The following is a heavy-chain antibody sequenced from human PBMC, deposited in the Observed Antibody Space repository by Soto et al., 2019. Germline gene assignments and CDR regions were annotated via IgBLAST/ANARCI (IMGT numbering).Heavy chain of an antibody. CDR3: AREQQLCIDY. Sequence: QVQLVESGGGVVQPGRSLRLSCAASGFTFSSYAMHWVRQAPGKGLEWVAGISYDGSNKYYADSVKGRFTISRDNSKNTLYLQMNSLRAEDTAVYYCAREQQLCIDYWGQGTLVTVSS. D-gene: IGHD6-13*01. CDR1: GFTFSSYA. J-gene: IGHJ4*02. CDR2: ISYDGSNK. V-gene: IGHV3-30-3*01.